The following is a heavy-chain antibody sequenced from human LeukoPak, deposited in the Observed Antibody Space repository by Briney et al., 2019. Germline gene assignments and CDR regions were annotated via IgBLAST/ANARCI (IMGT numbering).Heavy chain of an antibody. CDR2: ISGSGGST. V-gene: IGHV3-23*01. D-gene: IGHD2-15*01. Sequence: GGSLRLSCAASGFTFSSYAMSWVRQAPGKGLEWVSAISGSGGSTYYADSVKGRFTISRDNSKNTLYLQMNSLRAEDTAVYYCAKDLGDCSGGSCYTSLPYYGMDVWGQGTTVTVSS. CDR1: GFTFSSYA. J-gene: IGHJ6*02. CDR3: AKDLGDCSGGSCYTSLPYYGMDV.